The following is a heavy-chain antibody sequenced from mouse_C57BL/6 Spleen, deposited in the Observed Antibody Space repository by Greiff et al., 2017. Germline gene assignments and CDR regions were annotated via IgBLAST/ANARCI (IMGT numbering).Heavy chain of an antibody. CDR1: GYTFTSYW. J-gene: IGHJ2*01. V-gene: IGHV1-50*01. CDR3: ASNYYFDY. Sequence: VQLQQPGAELVKPGASVKLSCKASGYTFTSYWMQWVKQRPGQGLEWIGEIDPSDSYTNYNQKFKGKATLTVDTSSSPAYMQLSSLTSEDSAVYYCASNYYFDYWGQGTTLTVSS. CDR2: IDPSDSYT. D-gene: IGHD1-3*01.